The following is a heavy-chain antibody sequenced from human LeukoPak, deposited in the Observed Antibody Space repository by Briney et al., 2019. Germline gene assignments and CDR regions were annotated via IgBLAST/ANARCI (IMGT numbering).Heavy chain of an antibody. J-gene: IGHJ4*02. CDR3: AGAPNRHFFDY. CDR2: IYYTGTT. Sequence: SETLSLTCTVSSGSITSYFWSWIRQPPGKGLEYIGHIYYTGTTDYNPSLRSRVTMSIDTSKNQFSLRLISVTASDPAVYFCAGAPNRHFFDYWGQGTLVAVSS. CDR1: SGSITSYF. V-gene: IGHV4-59*01.